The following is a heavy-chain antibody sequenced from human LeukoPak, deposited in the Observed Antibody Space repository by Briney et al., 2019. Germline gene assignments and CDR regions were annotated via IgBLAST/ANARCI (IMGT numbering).Heavy chain of an antibody. CDR2: VSLEGVR. CDR1: GRSITTPNW. V-gene: IGHV4-4*02. Sequence: SETLSLTCGVSGRSITTPNWWSWVRQFPGQGLQWIGEVSLEGVRNYNPSLTSRVTKSLDRAKNLLSLNLNSVTAADTAVYYCSRENGAFSPFGYWGQGILVTV. CDR3: SRENGAFSPFGY. J-gene: IGHJ4*02. D-gene: IGHD2-8*01.